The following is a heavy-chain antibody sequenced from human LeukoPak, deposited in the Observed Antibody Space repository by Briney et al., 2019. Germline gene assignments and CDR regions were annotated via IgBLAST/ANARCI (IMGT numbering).Heavy chain of an antibody. J-gene: IGHJ4*02. V-gene: IGHV3-30*03. D-gene: IGHD3-22*01. CDR3: ARVSHYYNSSSSAPGY. CDR2: ISYDGSNK. CDR1: GFTFSSYG. Sequence: GRSLRLSCAASGFTFSSYGMHWVRQAPGKGLEWVAVISYDGSNKYYADSVKGRFTISRDNSKNTLYLQMNSLRAEDTAVYYCARVSHYYNSSSSAPGYWGQGTLVTVSS.